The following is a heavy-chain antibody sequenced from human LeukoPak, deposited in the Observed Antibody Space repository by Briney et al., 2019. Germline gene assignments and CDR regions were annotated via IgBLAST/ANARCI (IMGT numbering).Heavy chain of an antibody. CDR1: GGSFSGYY. D-gene: IGHD3-22*01. Sequence: PSETLSLTCAVYGGSFSGYYWSWIRQPPGKGLEWIGYISYTGSTTYNSSLKSRVTISLDTSKNQFSLKLSSVTAADTAVYYCARGGDSSGYEGRFDPRGQGTLVTVSS. J-gene: IGHJ5*02. CDR2: ISYTGST. CDR3: ARGGDSSGYEGRFDP. V-gene: IGHV4-59*12.